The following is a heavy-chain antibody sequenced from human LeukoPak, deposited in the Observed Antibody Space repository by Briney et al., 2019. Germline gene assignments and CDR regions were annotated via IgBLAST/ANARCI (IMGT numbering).Heavy chain of an antibody. CDR3: ARDWGIAMAGAFDP. Sequence: EASVKVSCKASGYTFTGYYMHWVRQAPGQGLEWMGWINPNSGGTNYAQKFQGRVTMTRDTSISTAYMELSRLRSDDTAVYYCARDWGIAMAGAFDPWGQGTLVTVSS. CDR2: INPNSGGT. CDR1: GYTFTGYY. D-gene: IGHD6-19*01. J-gene: IGHJ5*02. V-gene: IGHV1-2*02.